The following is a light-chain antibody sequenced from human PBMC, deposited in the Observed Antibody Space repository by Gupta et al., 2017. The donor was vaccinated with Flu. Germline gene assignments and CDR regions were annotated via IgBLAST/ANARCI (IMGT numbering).Light chain of an antibody. V-gene: IGLV3-21*02. CDR2: DDS. J-gene: IGLJ3*02. Sequence: SSVLTQAPSVSVAPGQTARITCGGNNIGSKSVHWYQQKPGQAPVLVVYDDSDRPSGIPERFSGSNSANTATLTISRVEGGDEADYYCQVWDSTSDHPRVFGGGTKLTVL. CDR3: QVWDSTSDHPRV. CDR1: NIGSKS.